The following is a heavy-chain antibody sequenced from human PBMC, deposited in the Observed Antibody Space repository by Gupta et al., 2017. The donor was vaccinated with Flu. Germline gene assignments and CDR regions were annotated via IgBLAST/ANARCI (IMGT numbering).Heavy chain of an antibody. CDR3: ASSDYYGSVNIDYGMDV. CDR2: IIPILGTA. D-gene: IGHD3-10*01. J-gene: IGHJ6*02. CDR1: AGTFSSSA. V-gene: IGHV1-69*01. Sequence: QVQPVQSGAAVTTPGSSVKVSCTTPAGTFSSSAITWLRKAPCQGLEWMGGIIPILGTANYAQKFQGRVTITADESTSTAYMELSSLRSEDTAVYYCASSDYYGSVNIDYGMDVWGQGTTVTVSS.